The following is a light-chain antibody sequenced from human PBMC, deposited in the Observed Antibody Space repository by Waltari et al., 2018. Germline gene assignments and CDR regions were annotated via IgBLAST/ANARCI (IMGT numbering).Light chain of an antibody. V-gene: IGLV2-8*01. Sequence: QSALTQPPSASGSPGQSVTISCTGTNNDVGGYNYVSWYQQHPGKAPKLMLYEVSKRPSGVPERFSGSKSGNPASLTVSGLQAEDEADYYCSSYAGNNNLYVFGTGTKVTVL. CDR3: SSYAGNNNLYV. J-gene: IGLJ1*01. CDR1: NNDVGGYNY. CDR2: EVS.